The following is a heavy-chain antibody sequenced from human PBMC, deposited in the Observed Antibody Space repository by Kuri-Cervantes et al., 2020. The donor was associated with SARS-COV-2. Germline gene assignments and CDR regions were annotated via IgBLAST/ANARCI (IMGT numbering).Heavy chain of an antibody. V-gene: IGHV1-8*02. D-gene: IGHD3-10*01. CDR1: GYTFTSYY. CDR2: MNPNSGNT. Sequence: ASVKVSCKASGYTFTSYYMHWVRQATGQGLEWMGWMNPNSGNTGYAQKFQGRVTMTRNTSISTAYMELSSLRSEDTAVYYCARGFTMVRGRSVTAVGYWGQGTLVTVSS. CDR3: ARGFTMVRGRSVTAVGY. J-gene: IGHJ4*02.